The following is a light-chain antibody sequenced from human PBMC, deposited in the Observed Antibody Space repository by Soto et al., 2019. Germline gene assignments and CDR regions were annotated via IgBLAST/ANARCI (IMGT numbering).Light chain of an antibody. CDR2: GAS. V-gene: IGKV3-20*01. J-gene: IGKJ1*01. CDR3: QQYGSSPWM. Sequence: EVVLTQSPGTLSLSPAEKATLSCTASQSVSSTYLAWYQQTPGQTPRLLIYGASSRATGIPDRFSGSGSGTDFTLTISRVEPEDFAVYYCQQYGSSPWMFGQGTKVDIK. CDR1: QSVSSTY.